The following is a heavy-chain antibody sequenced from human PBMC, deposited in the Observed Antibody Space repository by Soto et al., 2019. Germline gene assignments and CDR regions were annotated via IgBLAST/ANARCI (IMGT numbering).Heavy chain of an antibody. CDR1: GFTFSSYA. CDR2: ISYDGSNK. CDR3: ARDRIYSSSWHDY. Sequence: QVQLVESGGGVVQPGRSLRLSCAASGFTFSSYAMHWVRQAPGKGLEWVAVISYDGSNKYYADSVKGRFTISRDNSKNTLYLQMNSLRAEDTAVYYCARDRIYSSSWHDYWGQGTLVIVSS. J-gene: IGHJ4*02. V-gene: IGHV3-30-3*01. D-gene: IGHD6-13*01.